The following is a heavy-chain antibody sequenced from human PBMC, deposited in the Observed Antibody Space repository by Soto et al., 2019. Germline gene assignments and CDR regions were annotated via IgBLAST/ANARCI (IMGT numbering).Heavy chain of an antibody. CDR2: ISYDGSNK. CDR1: GFTFSSYA. Sequence: GGSLRLSCAASGFTFSSYAMHWVRQAPGKGLEWVAVISYDGSNKYYADSVKGRFTISRDNSKNTLYLQMNSLRAEDTAVCYCARDNGEAYDSSGYSDYRTWLPMAYWGQGTLVTVSS. V-gene: IGHV3-30-3*01. D-gene: IGHD3-22*01. CDR3: ARDNGEAYDSSGYSDYRTWLPMAY. J-gene: IGHJ4*02.